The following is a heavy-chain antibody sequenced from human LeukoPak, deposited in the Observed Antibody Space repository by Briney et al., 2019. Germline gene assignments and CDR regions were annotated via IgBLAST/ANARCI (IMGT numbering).Heavy chain of an antibody. J-gene: IGHJ4*02. D-gene: IGHD3-10*01. CDR2: INPNSGGT. V-gene: IGHV1-2*02. Sequence: ASVKVSCKASGYTFTGYYMHWVRQAPGQGLEWMGWINPNSGGTSYAQKFQGRVTMTRDTSISTAYMELSRLRSDDTAVYYCARAGKLAPSDYWGQGTLVTVSS. CDR3: ARAGKLAPSDY. CDR1: GYTFTGYY.